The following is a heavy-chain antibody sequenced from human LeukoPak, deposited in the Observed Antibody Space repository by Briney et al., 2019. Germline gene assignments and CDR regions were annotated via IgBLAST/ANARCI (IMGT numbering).Heavy chain of an antibody. CDR2: IRYDGSSE. V-gene: IGHV3-30*02. CDR1: GFTFSSYG. CDR3: ARDRSGWFDAFDI. D-gene: IGHD6-19*01. Sequence: GGSLRLSCAASGFTFSSYGMHWVRQAPGKGLEWVAFIRYDGSSEYYADSVKGRFTISRDNSKNTLYLQMNSLRAEDTAVYYCARDRSGWFDAFDIWGQGTMVTVSS. J-gene: IGHJ3*02.